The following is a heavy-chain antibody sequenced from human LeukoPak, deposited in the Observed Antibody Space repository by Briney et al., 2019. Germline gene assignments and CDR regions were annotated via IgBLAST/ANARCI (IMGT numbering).Heavy chain of an antibody. D-gene: IGHD6-19*01. CDR1: GGSISSNSYY. CDR3: AREVAGTPWIDY. J-gene: IGHJ4*02. V-gene: IGHV4-39*02. CDR2: IYYNGGT. Sequence: SETLSLTCTVSGGSISSNSYYWSWIRQPPGKGLEWIGNIYYNGGTYNNPSLKSRVTISVDTSKNQFSLKLNSVTATDTAAYYCAREVAGTPWIDYWGQGTLVTVSS.